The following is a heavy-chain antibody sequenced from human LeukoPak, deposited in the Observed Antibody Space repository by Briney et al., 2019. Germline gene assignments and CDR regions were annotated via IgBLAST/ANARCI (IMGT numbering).Heavy chain of an antibody. CDR2: IASGGTT. CDR1: GSTLSSKY. CDR3: ARGGDIVGATRSVTNL. Sequence: GGSLRLSCAASGSTLSSKYMSWVRQAPGKGLEWVSVIASGGTTYYADSVKGRFTISRDNSKNTLYLQMSDLRAEDTAVFYCARGGDIVGATRSVTNLWSQGTMVTVSS. V-gene: IGHV3-53*01. J-gene: IGHJ3*01. D-gene: IGHD1-26*01.